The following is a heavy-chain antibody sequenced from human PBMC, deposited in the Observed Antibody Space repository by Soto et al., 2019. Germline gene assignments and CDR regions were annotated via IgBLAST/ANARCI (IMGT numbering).Heavy chain of an antibody. D-gene: IGHD3-9*01. J-gene: IGHJ4*02. CDR1: GFSLSTSGVG. CDR2: IYRDDDK. V-gene: IGHV2-5*02. Sequence: SGPTLVNPTQTLTLTCTFSGFSLSTSGVGVGWIRQPPGKALEWLALIYRDDDKRYSPSLMIRLTITKDTSKTQVVLTITNLDPVDTASFCCGQEARYFDWLSWPHWGQGSLFTVAS. CDR3: GQEARYFDWLSWPH.